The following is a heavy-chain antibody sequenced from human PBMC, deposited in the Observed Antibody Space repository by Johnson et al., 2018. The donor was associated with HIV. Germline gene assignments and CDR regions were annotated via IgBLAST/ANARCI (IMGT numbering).Heavy chain of an antibody. Sequence: VQLVESGGGLVQPGGSLRLSCAASGFTVSSNYMSWVRQAPGKGLEWVSVIYSGGSTYYADSVKGRFTISRDNSKNTLYLQMNSLRAGDTAVYYCARGEGYCSSTSCDDAFDIWGQGTMVTVSS. V-gene: IGHV3-66*01. D-gene: IGHD2-2*01. CDR2: IYSGGST. J-gene: IGHJ3*02. CDR3: ARGEGYCSSTSCDDAFDI. CDR1: GFTVSSNY.